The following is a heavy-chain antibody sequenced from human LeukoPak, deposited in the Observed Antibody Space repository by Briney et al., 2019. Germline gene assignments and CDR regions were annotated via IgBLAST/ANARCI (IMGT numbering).Heavy chain of an antibody. V-gene: IGHV4-39*01. D-gene: IGHD3-16*02. CDR3: ARPKSMITFGGVIPDAFDI. Sequence: SETLSLTCTVSGGSISSSSYYWGWIRQPPGKGLEWIGSIYYSGSTYYHPSLKSRVTISVDTSKNQFSLKLSSVTAADTAVYYCARPKSMITFGGVIPDAFDIWGQGTMVTVSS. CDR2: IYYSGST. CDR1: GGSISSSSYY. J-gene: IGHJ3*02.